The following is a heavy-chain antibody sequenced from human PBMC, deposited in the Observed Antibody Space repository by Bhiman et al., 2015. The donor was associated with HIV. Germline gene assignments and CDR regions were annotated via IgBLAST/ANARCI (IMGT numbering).Heavy chain of an antibody. CDR1: GFTFNNYP. Sequence: QVQLVDSGGGVVQPGESLRISCAASGFTFNNYPMHWVRQAPGEGPEWVAFISPDGSGHGYADSVKGRFTISRDNSKSTLFLQMNNLRNEDTAVYYCAREGGSSGRAGFFDHWGQGTLVTASS. CDR2: ISPDGSGH. D-gene: IGHD6-6*01. V-gene: IGHV3-30*04. J-gene: IGHJ4*02. CDR3: AREGGSSGRAGFFDH.